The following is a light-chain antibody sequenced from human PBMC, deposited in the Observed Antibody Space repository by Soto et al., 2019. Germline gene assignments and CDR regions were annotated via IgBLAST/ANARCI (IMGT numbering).Light chain of an antibody. Sequence: DIPLTQSPSFLSASVGDRVTITCRASQGISSHLAWYQQKAGKAPKLLIYAASSLQSGVPSRFSGSASGTEFTLTISSLQPEDFATYYCQQFNVYPLTFGGGTKVEIK. V-gene: IGKV1-9*01. CDR2: AAS. CDR1: QGISSH. J-gene: IGKJ4*01. CDR3: QQFNVYPLT.